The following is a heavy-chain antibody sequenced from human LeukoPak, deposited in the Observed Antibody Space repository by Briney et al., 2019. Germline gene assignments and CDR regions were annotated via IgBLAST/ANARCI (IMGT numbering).Heavy chain of an antibody. CDR2: INPSGDFR. D-gene: IGHD1-26*01. CDR1: GFTFSSYG. V-gene: IGHV1-46*01. CDR3: ARDYSGEWEQLTGWWFDP. J-gene: IGHJ5*02. Sequence: GGSLRLSCAASGFTFSSYGMHWVRQAPGKGLEWVAIINPSGDFRSYAQKFQGRLTVTRDMSTRTVYMELSDLRPEDTAVYYCARDYSGEWEQLTGWWFDPWGQGTLVIVSS.